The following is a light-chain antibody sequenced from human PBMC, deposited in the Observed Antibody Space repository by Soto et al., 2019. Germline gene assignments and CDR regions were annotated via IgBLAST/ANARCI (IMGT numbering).Light chain of an antibody. Sequence: DIVMTQSPGTLSLSPVERATLSCRASQGVSSYLAWYQQKPGQAPRLLISDASDRATGIPDRFSGSGSGTDFTPTISRLAPEDIAVYYCQQYEDSPVTFGQGTKVDIK. CDR1: QGVSSY. V-gene: IGKV3-20*01. J-gene: IGKJ1*01. CDR2: DAS. CDR3: QQYEDSPVT.